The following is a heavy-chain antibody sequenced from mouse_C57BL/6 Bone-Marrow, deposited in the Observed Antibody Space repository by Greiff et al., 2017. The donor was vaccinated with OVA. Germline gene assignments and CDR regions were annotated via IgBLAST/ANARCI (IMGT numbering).Heavy chain of an antibody. Sequence: EVNVVESGGDLVKPGGSLKLSCAASGFTFSSYGMSWVRQTPDKRLEWVATISSGGSYTYYPDSVKGRFTISRDNAKNTLYLQMSSLKSEDTAMYYCARHLYYYGSSPFAYWGQGTLVTVSA. CDR2: ISSGGSYT. CDR1: GFTFSSYG. CDR3: ARHLYYYGSSPFAY. J-gene: IGHJ3*01. V-gene: IGHV5-6*01. D-gene: IGHD1-1*01.